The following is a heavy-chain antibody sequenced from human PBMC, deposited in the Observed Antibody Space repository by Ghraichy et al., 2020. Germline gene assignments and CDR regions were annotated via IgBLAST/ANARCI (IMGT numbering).Heavy chain of an antibody. CDR1: GGSISSSSYY. J-gene: IGHJ5*02. D-gene: IGHD3-9*01. V-gene: IGHV4-39*01. CDR3: ARQELRYFDWLLSQINWFDP. CDR2: IYYSGST. Sequence: SETLSLSCTVSGGSISSSSYYWGWIRQPPGKVLEWIGSIYYSGSTYYNPSLKSRVTISVDTSKNQFSLKLSSVTAADTAVYYCARQELRYFDWLLSQINWFDPWGQGTLVTVYS.